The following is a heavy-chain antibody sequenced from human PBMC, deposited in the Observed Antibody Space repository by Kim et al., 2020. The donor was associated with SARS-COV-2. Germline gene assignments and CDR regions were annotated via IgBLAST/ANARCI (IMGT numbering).Heavy chain of an antibody. Sequence: GGSLRLSCAASGFTFSGSPMHWVRQASGKGLEWVGRIRSKANSYATGYGASVKGRFIISRDDSKNTAYLEMNGLKTEDTAVYYCTRIPATTLAFWDAFDIWGQGTMVTVSS. CDR1: GFTFSGSP. CDR3: TRIPATTLAFWDAFDI. V-gene: IGHV3-73*01. D-gene: IGHD1-1*01. CDR2: IRSKANSYAT. J-gene: IGHJ3*02.